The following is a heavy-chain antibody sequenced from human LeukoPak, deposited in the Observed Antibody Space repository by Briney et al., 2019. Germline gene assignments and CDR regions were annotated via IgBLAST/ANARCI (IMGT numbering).Heavy chain of an antibody. V-gene: IGHV3-23*01. CDR2: ISSSGGST. D-gene: IGHD2-2*01. CDR3: AKAIPADGY. J-gene: IGHJ4*02. CDR1: GFTFSNFA. Sequence: PGGSLRLSCAASGFTFSNFAMRWVRQAPGKGLEWVSGISSSGGSTYYADSVKGRFTISRDNSKNTLYLQMNSLRAEDTAVYYCAKAIPADGYWGQGTLVTVSS.